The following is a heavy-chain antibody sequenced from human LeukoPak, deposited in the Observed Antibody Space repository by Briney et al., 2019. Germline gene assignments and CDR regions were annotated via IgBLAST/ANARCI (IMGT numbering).Heavy chain of an antibody. J-gene: IGHJ5*02. D-gene: IGHD2-2*01. CDR2: ISTSSRYI. Sequence: GGSLILSCAASGFTLSNYDMNRVRQAPGKGLEWVSSISTSSRYIYYKDSVRGRFTISRDDAKNSLYLEMNSLRAEDTAVYYCARADCSSSTCYLRRSWFDPWGQGTLVTVSS. CDR3: ARADCSSSTCYLRRSWFDP. V-gene: IGHV3-21*01. CDR1: GFTLSNYD.